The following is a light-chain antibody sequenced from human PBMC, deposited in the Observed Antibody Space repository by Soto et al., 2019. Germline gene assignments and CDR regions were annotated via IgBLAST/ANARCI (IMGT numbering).Light chain of an antibody. CDR2: WAS. CDR3: QHYYSTPPT. V-gene: IGKV4-1*01. CDR1: QSVSYGSNNTNY. J-gene: IGKJ1*01. Sequence: DIVLTQSPDSLAVSLGERATINCRSSQSVSYGSNNTNYLAWYQQKPGQPPKLLIYWASTRQSGVPDRFSGSGSGTDFTLTISSLQAEDVAVYYCQHYYSTPPTFGQGTKVEIK.